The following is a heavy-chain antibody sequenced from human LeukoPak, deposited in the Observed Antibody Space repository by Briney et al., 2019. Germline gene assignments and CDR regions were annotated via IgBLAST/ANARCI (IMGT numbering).Heavy chain of an antibody. V-gene: IGHV4-4*07. CDR1: TGSISGYY. CDR3: ARAAGAAGGQYFDY. J-gene: IGHJ4*02. Sequence: SETLSLTCTASTGSISGYYWSWIRQPAGQGLEWIGRIYTNGDTRYNPSLKSRVTISVDTSKNQVSLNLRPVTAADTAVYYCARAAGAAGGQYFDYWGQGTLVTVSS. CDR2: IYTNGDT. D-gene: IGHD6-13*01.